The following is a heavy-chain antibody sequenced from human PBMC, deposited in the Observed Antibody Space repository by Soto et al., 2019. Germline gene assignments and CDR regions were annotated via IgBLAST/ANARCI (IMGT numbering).Heavy chain of an antibody. CDR3: AKDRWAGYYDNSPPDY. D-gene: IGHD3-22*01. V-gene: IGHV3-30*18. CDR1: GFTFSSFG. J-gene: IGHJ4*02. CDR2: ISYDGSKK. Sequence: GGSLRLSCVASGFTFSSFGMHWVRQAPGKGLKWVALISYDGSKKYYADSVKGRFTISRDNSKNTLYLQVNSLRAEDTALYYCAKDRWAGYYDNSPPDYWGQGTLVTVSS.